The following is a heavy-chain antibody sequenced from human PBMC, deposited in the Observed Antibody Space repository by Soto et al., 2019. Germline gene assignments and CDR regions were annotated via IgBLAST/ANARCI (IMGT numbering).Heavy chain of an antibody. CDR1: GGTFSRYT. D-gene: IGHD2-15*01. J-gene: IGHJ5*02. CDR3: ARYLVVAAVSP. V-gene: IGHV1-69*02. CDR2: IIPILGIA. Sequence: QVQLVQSGAEVKKPGSSVKVSCKASGGTFSRYTISWVRQAPGQGLEWMGRIIPILGIANYAQKFQGRVTSTADKSTSTAYMELSSLRSEDTAVYYCARYLVVAAVSPGGQGTLGTVSS.